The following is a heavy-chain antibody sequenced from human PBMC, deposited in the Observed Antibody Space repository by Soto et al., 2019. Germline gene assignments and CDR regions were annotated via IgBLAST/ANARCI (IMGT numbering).Heavy chain of an antibody. Sequence: GESLKISCKGSGYSFTSYWIGWVRQMPGKGLKWMGIIYPGDSDTTYSPSFEGQVTISADKSISTAHLQWSSLKASDTAMYYCARRAQYKFAHYDAFDVRAQGTIVTVSS. J-gene: IGHJ3*01. CDR3: ARRAQYKFAHYDAFDV. CDR2: IYPGDSDT. D-gene: IGHD1-1*01. CDR1: GYSFTSYW. V-gene: IGHV5-51*01.